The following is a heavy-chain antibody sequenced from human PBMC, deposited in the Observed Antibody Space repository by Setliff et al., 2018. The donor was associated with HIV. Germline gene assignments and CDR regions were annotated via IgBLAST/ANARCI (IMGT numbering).Heavy chain of an antibody. D-gene: IGHD2-15*01. Sequence: PGESLKISCKGSGSSFSSYWIGWVRQMPGKGLEWMGIIYPGDSDTRYSPSFQGQVTISADKSISTAYLQCSSLKASDTAMYYCARLGGICSGGSCTALAYTMDVWGQGTTVTVSS. V-gene: IGHV5-51*01. J-gene: IGHJ6*02. CDR1: GSSFSSYW. CDR2: IYPGDSDT. CDR3: ARLGGICSGGSCTALAYTMDV.